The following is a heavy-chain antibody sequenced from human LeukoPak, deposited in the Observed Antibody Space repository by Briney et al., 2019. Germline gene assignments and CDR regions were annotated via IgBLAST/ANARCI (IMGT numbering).Heavy chain of an antibody. CDR3: AKDVLIAAADDFDY. D-gene: IGHD6-13*01. Sequence: GGSLRLSCAASGFTFSSYSMNWVRQAPGKGLEWVSSISSSSSYIYYADSVKGRFTISRDNAKNSLYLQMNSLRAEDTAVYYCAKDVLIAAADDFDYWGQGTLVTVSS. V-gene: IGHV3-21*04. CDR1: GFTFSSYS. CDR2: ISSSSSYI. J-gene: IGHJ4*02.